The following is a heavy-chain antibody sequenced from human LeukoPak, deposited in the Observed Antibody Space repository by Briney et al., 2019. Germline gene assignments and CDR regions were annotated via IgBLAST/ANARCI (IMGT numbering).Heavy chain of an antibody. J-gene: IGHJ4*02. CDR1: GYTFTGYY. CDR3: VRPSWGYNWNYVFEF. CDR2: IKPNSGGT. Sequence: ASVKVSCKASGYTFTGYYMHWVRQAPGQGLEWMGWIKPNSGGTNYAQKFQGRVTMTRDTSISTAYMEMRSLTSDDTAVYYCVRPSWGYNWNYVFEFWGQGTPVTVSS. D-gene: IGHD1-20*01. V-gene: IGHV1-2*02.